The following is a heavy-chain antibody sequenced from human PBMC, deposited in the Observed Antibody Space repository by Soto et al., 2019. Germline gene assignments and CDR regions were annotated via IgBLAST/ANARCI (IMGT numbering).Heavy chain of an antibody. Sequence: QVPLVQSGAEVKKPGASVKVSCKASGYTFTSYAMHWVRQAPGQRLEWMGWINAGNGNTKYSQKFQGRVTITRDTSASTAYMELSSLRSEDTAVYYCARDQGHYGDRLFDYWGQGTLVTVSS. CDR3: ARDQGHYGDRLFDY. D-gene: IGHD4-17*01. J-gene: IGHJ4*02. CDR1: GYTFTSYA. V-gene: IGHV1-3*01. CDR2: INAGNGNT.